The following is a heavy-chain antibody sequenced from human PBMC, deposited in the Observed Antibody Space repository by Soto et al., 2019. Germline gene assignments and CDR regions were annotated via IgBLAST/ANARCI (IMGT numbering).Heavy chain of an antibody. CDR2: INAGNGNT. CDR3: ARDLGGWTDY. CDR1: GYTFTSYA. D-gene: IGHD6-19*01. J-gene: IGHJ4*02. V-gene: IGHV1-3*01. Sequence: QVQLVQSGAEVKKPGASEKVSCKASGYTFTSYAMQWVRQAPGQRLEWMGWINAGNGNTKYSQKFQGRVTITSDTSASTDYMELSSLRSEDMAVYYCARDLGGWTDYWGQGTLVTVS.